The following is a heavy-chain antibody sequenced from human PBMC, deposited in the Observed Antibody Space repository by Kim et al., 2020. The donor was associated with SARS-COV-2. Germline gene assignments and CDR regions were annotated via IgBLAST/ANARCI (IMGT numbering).Heavy chain of an antibody. V-gene: IGHV3-9*01. CDR2: ISWNSGSI. J-gene: IGHJ6*02. CDR1: GFTFGDYA. D-gene: IGHD6-6*01. Sequence: GGSLRLSCAASGFTFGDYAMHWVRQAPGKGLEWVSGISWNSGSIGYADSVKGRFTISRDNAKNSLYLQMNSLRAEDTALYYCAKDSIAASPYYYYGMDVWGHGATVTVSS. CDR3: AKDSIAASPYYYYGMDV.